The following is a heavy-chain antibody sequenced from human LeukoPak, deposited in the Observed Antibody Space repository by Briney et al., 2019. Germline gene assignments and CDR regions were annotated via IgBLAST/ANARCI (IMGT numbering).Heavy chain of an antibody. CDR3: ASSYWTKGVCAYYYYYMDV. D-gene: IGHD2-8*01. CDR2: INPNSGGT. J-gene: IGHJ6*03. CDR1: GYTFTGYD. V-gene: IGHV1-2*02. Sequence: GASVKVSCKASGYTFTGYDMHWVRQAPGQGLEWMGWINPNSGGTSYAQKFQGRVTMTRDTSISTAYMELSRLRSDDTAVYYCASSYWTKGVCAYYYYYMDVWGKGTTVTVSS.